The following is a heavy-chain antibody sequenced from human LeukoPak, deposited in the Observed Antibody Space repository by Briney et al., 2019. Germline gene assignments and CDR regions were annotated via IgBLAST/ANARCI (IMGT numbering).Heavy chain of an antibody. J-gene: IGHJ5*02. V-gene: IGHV4-34*01. Sequence: SETLSLTCVVYGGSFSGYYWSWIRQPPGKGLEWIGEINHSGSANYNPSLKSRATILLDTSKNQFSLKLTSVTAADTAVYYCARTGGWSWFDLWGQGTLVTVSS. CDR1: GGSFSGYY. CDR3: ARTGGWSWFDL. CDR2: INHSGSA. D-gene: IGHD6-19*01.